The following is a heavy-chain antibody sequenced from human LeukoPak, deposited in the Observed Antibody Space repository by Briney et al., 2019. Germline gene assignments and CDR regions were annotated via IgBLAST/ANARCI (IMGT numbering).Heavy chain of an antibody. CDR2: IKEDGTET. V-gene: IGHV3-7*03. D-gene: IGHD5-24*01. J-gene: IGHJ4*02. CDR1: GFMFSSNW. Sequence: GGSLRLSCAASGFMFSSNWMSWVRLAPGKGLEWVANIKEDGTETYYVDSVKGRFTISRDNAKNSLYLQMNSLRVEDTAVYYCAKEGRGLQTYWGQGTLVTVSS. CDR3: AKEGRGLQTY.